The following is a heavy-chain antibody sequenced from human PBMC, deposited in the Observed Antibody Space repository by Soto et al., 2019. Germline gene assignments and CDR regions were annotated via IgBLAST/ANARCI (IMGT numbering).Heavy chain of an antibody. CDR3: AKDWVGGSNRYQLDY. D-gene: IGHD4-4*01. Sequence: LSLTCTVSGGSISSGDCYWSWVRQHPGKGLEWVAGISHGATRKSYSDSVKGRFIISRDNSKKMLYLQLNSLRREDTAVYYCAKDWVGGSNRYQLDYWGRGTLVTVSS. CDR1: GGSISSG. V-gene: IGHV3-30*18. CDR2: ISHGATRK. J-gene: IGHJ4*02.